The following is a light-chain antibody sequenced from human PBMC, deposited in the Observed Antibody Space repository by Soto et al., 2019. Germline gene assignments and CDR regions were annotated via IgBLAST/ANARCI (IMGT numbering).Light chain of an antibody. Sequence: EIIWTQSPASLSVSPGERATLSCRASQSVNNNLAWYQQKPGQAPRLLIYGASTRATGIPGRFRGSGSGTEFTLTITSLQSEDCAVYFCQQYNNLPPDTFGQGTKLEIK. J-gene: IGKJ2*01. V-gene: IGKV3-15*01. CDR2: GAS. CDR3: QQYNNLPPDT. CDR1: QSVNNN.